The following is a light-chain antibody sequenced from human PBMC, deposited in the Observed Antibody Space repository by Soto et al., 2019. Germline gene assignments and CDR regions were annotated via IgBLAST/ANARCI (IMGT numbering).Light chain of an antibody. CDR1: QSVSSSY. V-gene: IGKV3-15*01. Sequence: EIVLTQSPGTLSLSPGERATLSCRAIQSVSSSYLAWYQQKPGQAPRLLIYGASTRATGIPARFSGSGSGTAFTLTISSLQSEDFAVYYCQQYNNWPPITFGQGTRLEIK. CDR2: GAS. J-gene: IGKJ5*01. CDR3: QQYNNWPPIT.